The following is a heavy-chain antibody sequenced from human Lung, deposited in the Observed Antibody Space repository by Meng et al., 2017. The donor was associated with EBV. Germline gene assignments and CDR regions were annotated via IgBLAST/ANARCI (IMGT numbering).Heavy chain of an antibody. V-gene: IGHV4-34*01. CDR3: ARDRTTGRYFDY. D-gene: IGHD4-11*01. CDR2: INHSGST. J-gene: IGHJ4*02. CDR1: GGAFSGYY. Sequence: VSLRRWCPGVLERSETLALTWVVYGGAFSGYYWSWLRQPPGKGLEWIGEINHSGSTNYNPSLKSRVTISVDTSKNQFSLKLSSVTAADTAVYYCARDRTTGRYFDYWGQGTLVTASS.